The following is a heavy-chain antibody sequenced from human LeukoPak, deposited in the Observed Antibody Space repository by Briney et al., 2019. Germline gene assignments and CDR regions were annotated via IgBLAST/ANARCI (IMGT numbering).Heavy chain of an antibody. CDR2: IKQDGSDK. CDR3: AREPYGDYFDY. D-gene: IGHD4-17*01. CDR1: GFTFSSHW. Sequence: GGSLRLSCPASGFTFSSHWMSWVRQAPGKGLEWVANIKQDGSDKYYVDSVKGRFTISRDNAKNSLYLQMNSLRAEDTAVYYCAREPYGDYFDYWGQGTLVTVSS. J-gene: IGHJ4*02. V-gene: IGHV3-7*03.